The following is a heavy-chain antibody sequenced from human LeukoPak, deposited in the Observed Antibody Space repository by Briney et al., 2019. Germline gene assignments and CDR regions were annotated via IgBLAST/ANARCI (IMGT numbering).Heavy chain of an antibody. D-gene: IGHD4-17*01. J-gene: IGHJ1*01. CDR2: ISGSGGST. Sequence: GGSLRLSCAASGFTFSCYAMSWVRQAPGKGLEWVSAISGSGGSTYYADSVKGRFTISRDNSKNTLYLQMNSLRAEDTAVYYCAKGTKVTTFEYFQHWGQGTLVTVSS. CDR3: AKGTKVTTFEYFQH. V-gene: IGHV3-23*01. CDR1: GFTFSCYA.